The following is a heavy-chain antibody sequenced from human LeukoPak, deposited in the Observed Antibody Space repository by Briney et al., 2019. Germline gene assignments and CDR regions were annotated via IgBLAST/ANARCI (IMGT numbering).Heavy chain of an antibody. CDR3: ASSGPTGLLDAFDI. J-gene: IGHJ3*02. D-gene: IGHD3-10*01. CDR1: GFTFSSYS. V-gene: IGHV3-21*01. Sequence: GSLRLSCAASGFTFSSYSMNWVRQAPGKGLEWVSSISSSSSYIYYADSVKGRFTISRDNAKNSLYLQMNSLRAEDTAVYYCASSGPTGLLDAFDIWGQGTMVTVSS. CDR2: ISSSSSYI.